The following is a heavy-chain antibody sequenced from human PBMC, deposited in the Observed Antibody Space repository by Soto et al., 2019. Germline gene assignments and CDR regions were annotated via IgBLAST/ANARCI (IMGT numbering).Heavy chain of an antibody. J-gene: IGHJ4*02. CDR3: ARSIVVVTAAAY. D-gene: IGHD2-21*02. Sequence: GQRLEWMGWINAGNGNTKYSQKFQGRVTITRDTSASTAYMELSSLRSEDTALYYCARSIVVVTAAAYWRQGTLVTVSS. V-gene: IGHV1-3*01. CDR2: INAGNGNT.